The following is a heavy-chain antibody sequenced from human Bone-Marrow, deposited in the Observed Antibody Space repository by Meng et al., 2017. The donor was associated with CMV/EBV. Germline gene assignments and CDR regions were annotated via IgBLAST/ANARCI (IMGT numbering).Heavy chain of an antibody. D-gene: IGHD3-16*01. CDR2: INPNSGGT. J-gene: IGHJ3*02. CDR3: ARELVWGDTQTEDIAFDI. V-gene: IGHV1-2*02. Sequence: ASVKVSCKASGYTFTGYYMHWVRQAPGQGLEWMGWINPNSGGTNYAQKFQGRVTMTRDTSISTAYMELSRLRSDDTAVYYCARELVWGDTQTEDIAFDIWGQATMATVSS. CDR1: GYTFTGYY.